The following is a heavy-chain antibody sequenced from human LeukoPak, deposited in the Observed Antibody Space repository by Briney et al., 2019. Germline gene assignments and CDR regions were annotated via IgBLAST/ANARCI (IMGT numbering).Heavy chain of an antibody. CDR2: MSPNSGDT. J-gene: IGHJ4*02. Sequence: ASVKVSCKASGYTFTIYDFNWVRQATGQRPEWMGWMSPNSGDTGYAQKFQDRVTMTRNTSISTAYMELSSLRSDDTAVYYCARGPPNWGYDYWGPGALVTVSS. CDR1: GYTFTIYD. V-gene: IGHV1-8*01. D-gene: IGHD7-27*01. CDR3: ARGPPNWGYDY.